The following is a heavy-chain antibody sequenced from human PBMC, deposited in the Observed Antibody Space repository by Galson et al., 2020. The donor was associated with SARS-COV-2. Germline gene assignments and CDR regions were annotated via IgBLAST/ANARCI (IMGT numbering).Heavy chain of an antibody. CDR1: GFPFENHA. D-gene: IGHD6-19*01. Sequence: GGSLRLSCAASGFPFENHAMHWVRQAPGKGLEWVAQIFYDGRNKYYLDSVKGRFTISRDNSENTVSLQMDNLRAEDTAVYFCARDGQLSSGWAFDYWGQGTLVTVSS. CDR3: ARDGQLSSGWAFDY. V-gene: IGHV3-33*01. J-gene: IGHJ4*02. CDR2: IFYDGRNK.